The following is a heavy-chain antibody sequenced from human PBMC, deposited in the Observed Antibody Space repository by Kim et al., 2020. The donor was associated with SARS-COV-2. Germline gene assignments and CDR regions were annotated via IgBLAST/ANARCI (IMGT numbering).Heavy chain of an antibody. D-gene: IGHD3-10*01. V-gene: IGHV3-53*01. CDR3: ARVSPLTMVRGVPGSDAFDI. CDR2: IYSGGST. Sequence: GGSLRLSCAASGFTVSSNYMSWVRQAPVKGLEWVSVIYSGGSTYYADSVKGRFTISRDNSKNTLYLQMNSLRAEDTAVYYCARVSPLTMVRGVPGSDAFDIWGQGTMVTVSS. CDR1: GFTVSSNY. J-gene: IGHJ3*02.